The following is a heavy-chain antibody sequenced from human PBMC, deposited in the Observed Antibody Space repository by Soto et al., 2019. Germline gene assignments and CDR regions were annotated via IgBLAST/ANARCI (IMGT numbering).Heavy chain of an antibody. J-gene: IGHJ4*02. Sequence: SETLSLTCTVTGASIRGSYYFWSWIRQPPGEGLEWLGYVYSTGSTYYNPSFESRVAISLDTSNNQFSLRLTSLTAADTAVYFCARDHHSYYDTSGYYPYFDFWGQGTLVTVSS. CDR3: ARDHHSYYDTSGYYPYFDF. CDR1: GASIRGSYYF. V-gene: IGHV4-61*01. D-gene: IGHD3-22*01. CDR2: VYSTGST.